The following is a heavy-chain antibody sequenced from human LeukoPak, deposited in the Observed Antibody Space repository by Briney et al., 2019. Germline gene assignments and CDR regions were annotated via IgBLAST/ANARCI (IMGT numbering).Heavy chain of an antibody. Sequence: PSETLSLTCAVYGGSFSGYYWSWIRQPPGKGLEWIGEINHSGSTNYNPSLKSRVTISVDTSKNQFSLKLSSVTAADTAVYYCARGRDRQDIVVVVAATNFDCWGQGTLVTVSS. V-gene: IGHV4-34*01. CDR1: GGSFSGYY. CDR3: ARGRDRQDIVVVVAATNFDC. CDR2: INHSGST. D-gene: IGHD2-15*01. J-gene: IGHJ4*02.